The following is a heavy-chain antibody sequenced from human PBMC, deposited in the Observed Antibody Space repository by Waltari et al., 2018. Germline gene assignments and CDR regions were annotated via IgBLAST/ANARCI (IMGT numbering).Heavy chain of an antibody. CDR1: GGSISSSSYY. D-gene: IGHD3-3*01. Sequence: QLQLQESGPGLVKPSETLSLTCTVSGGSISSSSYYWGWIRQPPGKGLEWIGSIYYSGSTYYNPSLKGRVTISVDTSKNQFSLKLSSVTAADTAVYYCASIHPYYDFWSGLWFDPWGQGTLVTVSS. J-gene: IGHJ5*02. CDR2: IYYSGST. V-gene: IGHV4-39*07. CDR3: ASIHPYYDFWSGLWFDP.